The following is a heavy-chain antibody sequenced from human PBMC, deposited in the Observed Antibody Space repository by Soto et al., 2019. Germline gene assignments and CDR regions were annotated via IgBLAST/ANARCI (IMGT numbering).Heavy chain of an antibody. CDR3: VRGPDYEGYFDY. CDR1: GTTFSNFA. D-gene: IGHD3-22*01. CDR2: IILPFGTP. Sequence: QVRLVQSGAEVKKTGSSVKVSCEASGTTFSNFAISWVRQAPGQGLEWMGGIILPFGTPNYAQKFQGRVTISADESITTAYMELRGLRSEDTAVYYCVRGPDYEGYFDYWGQGTLVTVSS. V-gene: IGHV1-69*12. J-gene: IGHJ4*02.